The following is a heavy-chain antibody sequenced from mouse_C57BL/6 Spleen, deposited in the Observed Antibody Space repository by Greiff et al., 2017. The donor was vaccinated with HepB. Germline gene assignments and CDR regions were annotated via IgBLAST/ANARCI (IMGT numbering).Heavy chain of an antibody. J-gene: IGHJ3*01. Sequence: QVQLQQPGTELVKPGASVKLSCKASGYTFTSYWMHWVKQRPGQGLEWIGNINPSNGGTNYNEKFKSKATLTVDKSSSTAYMQLSSLTSEDSAVYCCARDGYYVGWFAYWGQGTLVTVSA. CDR3: ARDGYYVGWFAY. D-gene: IGHD2-3*01. CDR2: INPSNGGT. V-gene: IGHV1-53*01. CDR1: GYTFTSYW.